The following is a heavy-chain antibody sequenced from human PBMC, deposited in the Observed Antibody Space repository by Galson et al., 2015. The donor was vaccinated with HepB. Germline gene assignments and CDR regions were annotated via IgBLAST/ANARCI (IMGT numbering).Heavy chain of an antibody. D-gene: IGHD1-1*01. CDR2: ISANNGDT. CDR1: GYTFTSYG. CDR3: ARDSVTSDWNPHNWFDP. V-gene: IGHV1-18*04. Sequence: SVKVSCKASGYTFTSYGIRWVRQAPGQGLEWMGWISANNGDTNYAQNFQGRVIMTTDTSTNTAYMELRGLRSDDTAVYYCARDSVTSDWNPHNWFDPWGQGTLVIVSS. J-gene: IGHJ5*02.